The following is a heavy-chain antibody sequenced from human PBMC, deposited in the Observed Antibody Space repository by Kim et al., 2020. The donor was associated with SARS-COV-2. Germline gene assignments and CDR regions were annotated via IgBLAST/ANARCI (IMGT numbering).Heavy chain of an antibody. CDR2: IRSKAYGGTT. Sequence: GGSLRLSCTASGFTFGDYAMSWVRQAPGKGLEWVGFIRSKAYGGTTEYAASVKGRFTISRDDSKSIAYLQMNSLKTEDTAVYYCTREGPIAARQKDYWGQGTLVTVSS. CDR1: GFTFGDYA. J-gene: IGHJ4*02. D-gene: IGHD6-6*01. V-gene: IGHV3-49*04. CDR3: TREGPIAARQKDY.